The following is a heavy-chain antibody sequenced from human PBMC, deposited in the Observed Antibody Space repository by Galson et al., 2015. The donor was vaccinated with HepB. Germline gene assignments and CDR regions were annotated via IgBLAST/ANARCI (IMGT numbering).Heavy chain of an antibody. Sequence: SLRLSCAASGFTFSSYWMSWVRQAPGKGLQWVANIKQDGSEKYYVDSMKGRFTISRDNAKDSLYLQMNSLRAEDTAVYYCASLTANYYSSGSPHFDHWGQGTLVTVSS. CDR3: ASLTANYYSSGSPHFDH. J-gene: IGHJ4*02. CDR1: GFTFSSYW. D-gene: IGHD3-10*01. CDR2: IKQDGSEK. V-gene: IGHV3-7*03.